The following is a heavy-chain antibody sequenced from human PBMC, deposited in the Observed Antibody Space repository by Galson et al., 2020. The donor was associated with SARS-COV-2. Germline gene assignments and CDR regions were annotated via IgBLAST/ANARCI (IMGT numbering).Heavy chain of an antibody. CDR3: ARELSVWFDDDAFGI. V-gene: IGHV3-74*01. CDR1: GFTFSNYW. J-gene: IGHJ3*02. CDR2: INSDGSST. Sequence: GGSLRLSCAASGFTFSNYWMHWVRQAPGKGLVWVSRINSDGSSTSYADSVKGRFTISRDNAKNTLYLQMNSLRAEDTAVYYCARELSVWFDDDAFGIWGQGTMVTVSS. D-gene: IGHD3-10*01.